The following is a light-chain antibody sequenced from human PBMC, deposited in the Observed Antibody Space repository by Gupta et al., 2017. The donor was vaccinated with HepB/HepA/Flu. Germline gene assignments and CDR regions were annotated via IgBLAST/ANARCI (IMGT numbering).Light chain of an antibody. V-gene: IGLV2-23*02. CDR3: SSYTSGGTYV. CDR2: EVT. Sequence: TGTSGDIGNYNLVSWYEHHPGKAPNLIIYEVTKRPSGVSNRFSGSKSGNTASLTISGLQPEDEADYYCSSYTSGGTYVFGTGTKVTVL. CDR1: SGDIGNYNL. J-gene: IGLJ1*01.